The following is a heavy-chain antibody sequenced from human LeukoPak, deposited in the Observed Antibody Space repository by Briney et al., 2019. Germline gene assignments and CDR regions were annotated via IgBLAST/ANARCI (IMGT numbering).Heavy chain of an antibody. CDR3: ARLEEDYDILTGYYPRPDYGMDV. CDR2: ISSTSTTL. D-gene: IGHD3-9*01. J-gene: IGHJ6*02. V-gene: IGHV3-48*01. Sequence: PGGSLRLSCAASGFTFSSSSMNWVRQAPGKGLEWVSYISSTSTTLYYADSVRGRSTISRDNAKNSLYLQMNSLRAEDTAVYYCARLEEDYDILTGYYPRPDYGMDVWGQGTTVTVSS. CDR1: GFTFSSSS.